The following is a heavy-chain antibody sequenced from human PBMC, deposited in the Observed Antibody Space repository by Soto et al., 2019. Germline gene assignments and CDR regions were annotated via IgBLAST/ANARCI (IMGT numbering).Heavy chain of an antibody. V-gene: IGHV3-30-3*01. CDR2: MTSDGSSK. D-gene: IGHD3-22*01. CDR3: ARELYYYDSSGYYPLEN. J-gene: IGHJ4*02. CDR1: GFAFNSHS. Sequence: QMQLLESGGGVVQPGTALRLSCAASGFAFNSHSMHWVRQAPGKGLEWLALMTSDGSSKFYADSVKGRCTISRDNSKNTLYLQMNSLRAEDTAVYFCARELYYYDSSGYYPLENWGQGTLVTVSS.